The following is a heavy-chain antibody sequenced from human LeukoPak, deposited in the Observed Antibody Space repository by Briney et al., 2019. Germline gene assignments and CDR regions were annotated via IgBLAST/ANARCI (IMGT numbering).Heavy chain of an antibody. CDR2: IHYSGDT. Sequence: SETLSLTCTVSGASITSYHWNWIRQFPGKELEWIGFIHYSGDTRCNPSLKNRVSFSVDMSKNQCSPSLTSVTAADTAVYYCARWNDRNKQFDYWGQGTLVPVSS. J-gene: IGHJ4*02. CDR3: ARWNDRNKQFDY. D-gene: IGHD1-1*01. V-gene: IGHV4-59*01. CDR1: GASITSYH.